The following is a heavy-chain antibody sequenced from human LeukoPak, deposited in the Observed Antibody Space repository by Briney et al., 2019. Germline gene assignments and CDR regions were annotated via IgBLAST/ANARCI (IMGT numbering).Heavy chain of an antibody. CDR3: AKDRSGYYYGSGSPGDY. D-gene: IGHD3-10*01. CDR2: IYSGGST. CDR1: GLTVSSNY. Sequence: GGSLRLSCATSGLTVSSNYMSWVRKAPGKGLEWVSVIYSGGSTYYADSVKGRFTISRDNSKNTLYLQMNSLRADDTAVYYCAKDRSGYYYGSGSPGDYWGQGTLVTVSS. V-gene: IGHV3-53*01. J-gene: IGHJ4*02.